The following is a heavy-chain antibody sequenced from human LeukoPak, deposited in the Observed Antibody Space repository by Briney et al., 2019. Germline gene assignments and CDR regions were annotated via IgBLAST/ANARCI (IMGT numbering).Heavy chain of an antibody. CDR2: VYANDDK. D-gene: IGHD4-17*01. CDR1: GFSVTTSGVG. Sequence: ESGPTLVNPTQTLTLTCSISGFSVTTSGVGVGWIRQPPGKALEWLALVYANDDKRYNPSLKNRLTVARDTSKNQVVLTMTDMAPVDTATYYCAHRWDYGGDDYWGQGMLVTVSS. CDR3: AHRWDYGGDDY. V-gene: IGHV2-5*01. J-gene: IGHJ4*02.